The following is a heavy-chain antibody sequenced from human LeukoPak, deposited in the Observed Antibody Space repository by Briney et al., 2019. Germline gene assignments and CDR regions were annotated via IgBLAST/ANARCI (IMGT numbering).Heavy chain of an antibody. J-gene: IGHJ6*03. CDR1: GGSISSGDYY. Sequence: SETLSLTCTVSGGSISSGDYYWSWIRQPPGKGLEWIGYIYYSASTYYNPSLKSRVTISVDTSKNQFSLKLSSVTAADTAVYYCARDRRGRYCSSTSCHSGIYYYYYYMDVWGKGTTVTVSS. V-gene: IGHV4-30-4*08. D-gene: IGHD2-2*01. CDR2: IYYSAST. CDR3: ARDRRGRYCSSTSCHSGIYYYYYYMDV.